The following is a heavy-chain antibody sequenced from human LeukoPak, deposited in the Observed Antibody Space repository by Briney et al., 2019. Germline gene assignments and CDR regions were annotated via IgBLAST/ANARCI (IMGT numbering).Heavy chain of an antibody. CDR1: GFSFSNSA. CDR3: AKGAYDYIEMGHFDY. V-gene: IGHV3-23*01. D-gene: IGHD5-12*01. J-gene: IGHJ4*02. Sequence: GGSLRLSCAASGFSFSNSAMSWVRQAPGKGLEWVSLIIASSGSTFYADSVKGRFTISRDNSKNTLYLQMNSLRAEDTAVYYCAKGAYDYIEMGHFDYWGQGTLVTVSS. CDR2: IIASSGST.